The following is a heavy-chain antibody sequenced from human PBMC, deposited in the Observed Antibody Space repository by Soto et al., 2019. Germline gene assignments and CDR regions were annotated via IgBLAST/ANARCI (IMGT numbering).Heavy chain of an antibody. J-gene: IGHJ5*02. CDR3: ARSPMGYCSSSTCQGTWFEP. CDR2: INPNSGGT. Sequence: GASVKVSCKASGYTFTGYYIHWVRQAPGQGLEWMGWINPNSGGTNYAQEFQGRVTMTRDTSISTAHMELSRLRSDDTAVYYCARSPMGYCSSSTCQGTWFEPWGQGTLVTVS. V-gene: IGHV1-2*02. CDR1: GYTFTGYY. D-gene: IGHD2-2*01.